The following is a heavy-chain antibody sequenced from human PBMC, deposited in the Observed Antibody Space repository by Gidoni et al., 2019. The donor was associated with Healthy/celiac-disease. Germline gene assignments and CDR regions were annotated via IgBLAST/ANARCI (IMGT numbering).Heavy chain of an antibody. J-gene: IGHJ4*02. Sequence: QVQLVQSGAEVKKPGASVKVSCKASGYTFTSYAMHWVRQAPGQRLEWMGWSNAGNGNTKYSQKFQGRVTITRDTSASTAYMELSSLRSEDTAVYYCAREGGYYDSSGLDYWGQGTLVTVSS. CDR3: AREGGYYDSSGLDY. V-gene: IGHV1-3*01. D-gene: IGHD3-22*01. CDR1: GYTFTSYA. CDR2: SNAGNGNT.